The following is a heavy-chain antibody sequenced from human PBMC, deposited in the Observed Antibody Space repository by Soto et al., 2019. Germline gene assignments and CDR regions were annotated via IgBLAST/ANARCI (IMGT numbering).Heavy chain of an antibody. Sequence: SETLSLTCAVSGGSISSGGYSWSWIRQPPGKGLEWIGYIYHSGSTYYNPSLKSRLTISMDTSENHLSLRLSSVTAADTAVYYCARPPRYCIQGACSSYWYFDLWGRGTLVTVSS. J-gene: IGHJ2*01. V-gene: IGHV4-30-2*05. CDR1: GGSISSGGYS. CDR3: ARPPRYCIQGACSSYWYFDL. CDR2: IYHSGST. D-gene: IGHD2-8*01.